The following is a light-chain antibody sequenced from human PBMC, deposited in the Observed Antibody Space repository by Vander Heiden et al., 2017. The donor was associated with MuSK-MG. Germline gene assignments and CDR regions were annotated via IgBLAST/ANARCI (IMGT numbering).Light chain of an antibody. V-gene: IGKV1-5*03. Sequence: DIQMTQSPATLSASVGDRVTINCRASQSLSSWLAWYQPRPGKAPKLLIYKASSLRSWVPSRFSGSGSGTEFTLTISSRQPDDFATYYCQQYNDYSPGTFGQGTKVEIK. J-gene: IGKJ1*01. CDR1: QSLSSW. CDR3: QQYNDYSPGT. CDR2: KAS.